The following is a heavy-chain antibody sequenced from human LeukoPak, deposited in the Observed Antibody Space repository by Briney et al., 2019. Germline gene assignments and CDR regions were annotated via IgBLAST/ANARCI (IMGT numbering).Heavy chain of an antibody. CDR1: GGSISSGSYY. CDR2: IYTSGST. CDR3: AREPVPRYCSGGGCQDY. D-gene: IGHD2-15*01. Sequence: PSETLSLTCTVSGGSISSGSYYWRWIRQPAGTGLEWIGRIYTSGSTNYNPSLKSRVTISVDTSKNQFSLKLSSVTAADTAVYYCAREPVPRYCSGGGCQDYWGQGTLVTVSS. J-gene: IGHJ4*02. V-gene: IGHV4-61*02.